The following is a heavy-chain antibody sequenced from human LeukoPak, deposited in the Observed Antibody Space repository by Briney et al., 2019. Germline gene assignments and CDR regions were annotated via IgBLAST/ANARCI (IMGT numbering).Heavy chain of an antibody. CDR3: ARGVLIAEFLFDY. V-gene: IGHV4-59*01. D-gene: IGHD3-10*01. CDR1: GGSMHGYY. CDR2: ISYSGST. Sequence: SGTLSLTCTVSGGSMHGYYWSWIPQPPGKGLECIGYISYSGSTDHNPSLRSRGTISVDNSNNKFSLRLTSVTAADTAVYYCARGVLIAEFLFDYWGQGALVTVSS. J-gene: IGHJ4*02.